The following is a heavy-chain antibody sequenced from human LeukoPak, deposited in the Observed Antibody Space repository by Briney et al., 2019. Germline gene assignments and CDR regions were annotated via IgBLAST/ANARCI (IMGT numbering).Heavy chain of an antibody. V-gene: IGHV4-59*08. CDR1: GGSISSYY. CDR2: IYYSGST. Sequence: SETLSLTCTVSGGSISSYYWSWTRQPPGKGLEWIAYIYYSGSTNYNPSLKSRVTISVDTSKNQFSLKLSSVTAADTAVYYCAGFLGYCSGGSCYHDAFDIWGQGTMVTVSS. J-gene: IGHJ3*02. D-gene: IGHD2-15*01. CDR3: AGFLGYCSGGSCYHDAFDI.